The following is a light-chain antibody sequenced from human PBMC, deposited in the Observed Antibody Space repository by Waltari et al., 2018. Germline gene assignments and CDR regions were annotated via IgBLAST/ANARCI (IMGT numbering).Light chain of an antibody. CDR1: SSDVGPSNY. J-gene: IGLJ3*02. CDR2: DVS. CDR3: NSYTTISTWV. V-gene: IGLV2-14*03. Sequence: QSALTQPASVSGSPGQSIPISCTVPSSDVGPSNYVPWYQQYPGKAPKLIIYDVSYRPSGVSSRFSGSKSGNTASLTISGLQAEDEADYYCNSYTTISTWVFGGGTKLTVL.